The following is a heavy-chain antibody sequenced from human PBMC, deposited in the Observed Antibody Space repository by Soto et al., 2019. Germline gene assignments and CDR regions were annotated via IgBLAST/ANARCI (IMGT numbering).Heavy chain of an antibody. D-gene: IGHD4-4*01. Sequence: SVKVSCKSCGGTFMSYYIMWVRQAPGQGLEWMGGIIPIFGTANYAQKFQGRVTITADESTSTAYMELSSLRSEDTAVYYCAREVTTGGWYFDYWGQGTLVPVSS. V-gene: IGHV1-69*01. CDR3: AREVTTGGWYFDY. CDR1: GGTFMSYY. CDR2: IIPIFGTA. J-gene: IGHJ4*02.